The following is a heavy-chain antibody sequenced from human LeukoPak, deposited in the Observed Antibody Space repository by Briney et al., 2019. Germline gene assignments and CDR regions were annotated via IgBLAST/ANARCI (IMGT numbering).Heavy chain of an antibody. D-gene: IGHD3-10*01. CDR2: IIPIFGTA. J-gene: IGHJ6*04. Sequence: GASVKLSCNASGGTFSSYAISWVRQAPGQGLEWMGGIIPIFGTANYAQKFQGRVTITADESTSTAYMELSSLRSEDTAVYYCARLYGSGRLYGMDVWGKGTTVTVSS. CDR1: GGTFSSYA. V-gene: IGHV1-69*13. CDR3: ARLYGSGRLYGMDV.